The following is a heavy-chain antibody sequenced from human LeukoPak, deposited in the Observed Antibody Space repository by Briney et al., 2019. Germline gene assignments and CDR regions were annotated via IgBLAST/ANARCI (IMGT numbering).Heavy chain of an antibody. CDR1: GFTFSNYW. Sequence: GGSLRLSCAASGFTFSNYWMSWVRQAPGKGLEWVANIKQDGSEKYYVASVKGRFTISRDNAKNSLYLQMNSLRVEDTAEYYCARYPQCSGGSCSDAFDIWGQGTMVTVSS. CDR3: ARYPQCSGGSCSDAFDI. J-gene: IGHJ3*02. V-gene: IGHV3-7*01. CDR2: IKQDGSEK. D-gene: IGHD2-15*01.